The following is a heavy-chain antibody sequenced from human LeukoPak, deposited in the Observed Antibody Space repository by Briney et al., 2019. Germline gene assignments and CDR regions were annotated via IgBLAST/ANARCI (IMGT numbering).Heavy chain of an antibody. J-gene: IGHJ6*03. CDR1: GGSISSYY. CDR3: ARGGILRYYYMDV. Sequence: ETLSLTCPASGGSISSYYWSWIRQPPGKGLEWIGYIYYSGSTNYDPSLKSRVTISVDTSKNQFSLKLSSVTAADTAVYYCARGGILRYYYMDVWGKGTTVTVSS. D-gene: IGHD1-26*01. V-gene: IGHV4-59*01. CDR2: IYYSGST.